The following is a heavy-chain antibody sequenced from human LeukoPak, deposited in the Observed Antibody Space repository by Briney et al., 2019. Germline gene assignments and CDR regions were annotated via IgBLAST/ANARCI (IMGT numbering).Heavy chain of an antibody. Sequence: GGSLRLSCAASGFTVSSNYMSWVRQAPGKGLEWVSFIYSSGSTYYADSVKGRFTISRDNSKNTLYLQMNSLRAEDTAVYYCAKDQSPSERFGELADYWGQGPWSPSPQ. D-gene: IGHD3-10*01. V-gene: IGHV3-66*03. CDR3: AKDQSPSERFGELADY. J-gene: IGHJ4*02. CDR1: GFTVSSNY. CDR2: IYSSGST.